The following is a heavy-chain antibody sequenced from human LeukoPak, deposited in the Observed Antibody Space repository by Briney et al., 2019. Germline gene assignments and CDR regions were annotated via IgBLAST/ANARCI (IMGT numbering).Heavy chain of an antibody. CDR3: AGYQLLLDAFDI. CDR1: GGSFSGYY. D-gene: IGHD2-2*01. Sequence: PSETLSLTCAVYGGSFSGYYWSWIRQPPGKGLEWIGYIYYSGSTNYNPSLKSRVTISVDTSKNQFSLKLSSVTAADTAVYYCAGYQLLLDAFDIWGQGTMVTVSS. V-gene: IGHV4-59*01. J-gene: IGHJ3*02. CDR2: IYYSGST.